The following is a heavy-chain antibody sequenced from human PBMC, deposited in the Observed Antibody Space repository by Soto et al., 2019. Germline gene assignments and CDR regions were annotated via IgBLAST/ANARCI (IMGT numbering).Heavy chain of an antibody. CDR1: GFTFTSYW. Sequence: GGSLRLSCAVSGFTFTSYWMSWVRQAPGKGPEWVANIKQDGSETNYVDSMKGRFIISRDNAKNSLFLQMNSLRAEDTAVYFCARGGGSRGAFDIWGQGTVVTVSS. J-gene: IGHJ3*02. V-gene: IGHV3-7*01. CDR2: IKQDGSET. D-gene: IGHD2-2*01. CDR3: ARGGGSRGAFDI.